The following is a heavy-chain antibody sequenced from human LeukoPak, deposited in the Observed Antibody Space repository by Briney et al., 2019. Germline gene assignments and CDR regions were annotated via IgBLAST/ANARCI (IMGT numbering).Heavy chain of an antibody. J-gene: IGHJ5*02. V-gene: IGHV1-3*01. CDR2: INAGNGNT. Sequence: AASVKVSCKASGYTFTSYAMHWVRRAPGQRLEWMGWINAGNGNTKYSQKFQGRVTITRDTSASTAYMELSSLRSEDTAVYYCARGPQYYDILTAQTGFDPWGQGTLVTVSS. D-gene: IGHD3-9*01. CDR1: GYTFTSYA. CDR3: ARGPQYYDILTAQTGFDP.